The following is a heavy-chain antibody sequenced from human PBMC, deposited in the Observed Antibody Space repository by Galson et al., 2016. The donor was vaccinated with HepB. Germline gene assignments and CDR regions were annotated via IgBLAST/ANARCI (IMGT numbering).Heavy chain of an antibody. D-gene: IGHD2-15*01. J-gene: IGHJ6*02. V-gene: IGHV4-34*01. CDR1: VGSFRTYY. CDR3: ARGEKGYCSGGSCYTDSGPDYYYYYGMDV. Sequence: SETLSLTCAVYVGSFRTYYWNWIRQPPGKGLEWIGEINYSGSTNCNPSLKSRVTISVDTSKNQFSLKLSSVTAADTAVYYCARGEKGYCSGGSCYTDSGPDYYYYYGMDVWGQGTTVTVSS. CDR2: INYSGST.